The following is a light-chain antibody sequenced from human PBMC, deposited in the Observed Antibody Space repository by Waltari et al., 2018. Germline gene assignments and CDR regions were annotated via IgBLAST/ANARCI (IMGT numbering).Light chain of an antibody. CDR1: QSVLYSSNNKNY. J-gene: IGKJ1*01. V-gene: IGKV4-1*01. CDR3: QQYYSTPPT. Sequence: DIVMTQSPDSLAVSLGERATINCKSSQSVLYSSNNKNYLAWYHQKPGQPPKLLIYWTYTRESGVPDRFSGSGSGTDFTLTISSLQAEDVAVYYCQQYYSTPPTFGQGTKVEIK. CDR2: WTY.